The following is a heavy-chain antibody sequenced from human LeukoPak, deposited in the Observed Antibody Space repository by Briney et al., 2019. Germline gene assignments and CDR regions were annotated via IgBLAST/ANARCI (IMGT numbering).Heavy chain of an antibody. V-gene: IGHV1-24*01. CDR3: AVAAAGTFPHS. D-gene: IGHD6-13*01. Sequence: ASVKVSFTVSGYTLTELSMHWVRQAPGKGLEWMGGFDPEDGETIYAQKFQGRVTMTEDTSTDTAYMELSSLRSEDTAVYYCAVAAAGTFPHSWGQGTLVTVSS. J-gene: IGHJ5*02. CDR2: FDPEDGET. CDR1: GYTLTELS.